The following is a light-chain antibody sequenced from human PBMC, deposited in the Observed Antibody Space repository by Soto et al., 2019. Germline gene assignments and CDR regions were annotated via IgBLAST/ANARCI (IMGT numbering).Light chain of an antibody. V-gene: IGKV3-15*01. CDR1: QSVSSY. Sequence: IGLTQSPCILSLSPGERATLSCRASQSVSSYLAWYQQKPGQAPRLLIYGASTRATGIPARFSGSGSGTEFTLTISSLQSEDFAVYYCQQYNNWPPATFGQGTKV. CDR2: GAS. CDR3: QQYNNWPPAT. J-gene: IGKJ1*01.